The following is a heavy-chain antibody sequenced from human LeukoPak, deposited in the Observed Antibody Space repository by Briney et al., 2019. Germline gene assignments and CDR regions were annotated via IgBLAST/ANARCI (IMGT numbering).Heavy chain of an antibody. Sequence: ASVKVSCKTSGYTSTACYIHWVRHAPGQGLGRMGWINPNSGETNSAQKFQGRVTMTGDTSISTAYMEVRRVTSDDTAVYYCARDRASGNTERGFDYWGQGTLVTVSS. CDR3: ARDRASGNTERGFDY. V-gene: IGHV1-2*02. CDR2: INPNSGET. J-gene: IGHJ4*02. CDR1: GYTSTACY.